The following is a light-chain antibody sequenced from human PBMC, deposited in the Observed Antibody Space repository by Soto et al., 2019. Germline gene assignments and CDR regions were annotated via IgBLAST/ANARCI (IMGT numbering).Light chain of an antibody. V-gene: IGKV3-20*01. CDR3: QQYSSSLYT. CDR2: SAS. CDR1: QSVSSVY. Sequence: EIVLTQSPGTLSLSPGEEATLSCRASQSVSSVYLAWYQQKPGQAPRLLIYSASTRAAGIPDRFSGSGSGTDFTLTISRLEPEDFAVYYCQQYSSSLYTFGQGTKLEIK. J-gene: IGKJ2*01.